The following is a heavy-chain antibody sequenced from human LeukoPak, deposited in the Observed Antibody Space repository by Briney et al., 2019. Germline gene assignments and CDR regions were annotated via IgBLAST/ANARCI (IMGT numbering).Heavy chain of an antibody. CDR3: ARVTYDFWSALTDY. V-gene: IGHV1-18*01. CDR1: GYTFTSYG. D-gene: IGHD3-3*01. Sequence: GASVKVSCKASGYTFTSYGISWVRQAPGQGLEWMGWISAYNGNTNYAQKLQGRVTMTTDTSTRTAYMELRSLRSDDTAVYYCARVTYDFWSALTDYWGQGTLVTVSS. CDR2: ISAYNGNT. J-gene: IGHJ4*02.